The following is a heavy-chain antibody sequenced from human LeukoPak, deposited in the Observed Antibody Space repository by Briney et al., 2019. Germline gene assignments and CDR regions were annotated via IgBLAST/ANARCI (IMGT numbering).Heavy chain of an antibody. V-gene: IGHV1-2*02. CDR2: INPNSGGT. D-gene: IGHD2-2*01. CDR1: GYTFTGYY. CDR3: ARDSRSTSYNWFDP. Sequence: ASVXVSCKASGYTFTGYYMHWVRQAPGQGLEWMGWINPNSGGTNYAQKFQGRVTMTRDTSISTAYMELSRLRSDDTAVYYCARDSRSTSYNWFDPWGQGTLVTVSS. J-gene: IGHJ5*02.